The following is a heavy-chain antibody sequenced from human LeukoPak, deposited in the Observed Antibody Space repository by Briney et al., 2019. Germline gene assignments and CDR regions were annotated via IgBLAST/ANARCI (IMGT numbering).Heavy chain of an antibody. D-gene: IGHD6-13*01. CDR1: GFTFSLYA. J-gene: IGHJ6*02. CDR3: AKVGVSSSWKYYSYGMDV. CDR2: IFYDGSKT. Sequence: GGSLRLSCAAPGFTFSLYAMHWVRQAPGKGLEWVAVIFYDGSKTYYADSVKGRFTISRDNARSTLYLQMNSLRTEDTAVYYCAKVGVSSSWKYYSYGMDVWGHGTTVTVSS. V-gene: IGHV3-30*18.